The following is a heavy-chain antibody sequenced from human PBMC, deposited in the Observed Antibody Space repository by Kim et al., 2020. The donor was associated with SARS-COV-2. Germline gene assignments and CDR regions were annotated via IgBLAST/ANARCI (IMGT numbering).Heavy chain of an antibody. J-gene: IGHJ3*02. D-gene: IGHD2-21*01. CDR1: GFTFSSYA. Sequence: GGSLRLSCAASGFTFSSYAMSWVRQAPGKGLEWVSAISGSGGSTYYADSVKGRFTISRDNSKNTLYLQMNSLRAEDTAVYYCANTPSPNPIPYGGAADAFDIWGQGTMVTVSS. V-gene: IGHV3-23*01. CDR2: ISGSGGST. CDR3: ANTPSPNPIPYGGAADAFDI.